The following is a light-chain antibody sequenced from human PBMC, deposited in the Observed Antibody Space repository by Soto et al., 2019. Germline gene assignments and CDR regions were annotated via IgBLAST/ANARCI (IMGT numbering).Light chain of an antibody. V-gene: IGKV3-20*01. CDR3: QQYNQWPGT. CDR2: GAS. J-gene: IGKJ1*01. CDR1: QSVSSSY. Sequence: EIVLSQSPGTLSLSPGERATISCRASQSVSSSYLAWYQQKPGQAPRLLIYGASSRATGIPDRFSGSGSGTDFTLTISRLEPEDFAVYHCQQYNQWPGTFGQGTKVDIK.